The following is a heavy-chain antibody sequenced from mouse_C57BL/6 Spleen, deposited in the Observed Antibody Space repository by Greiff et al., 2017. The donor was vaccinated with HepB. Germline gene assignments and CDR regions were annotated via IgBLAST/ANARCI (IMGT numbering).Heavy chain of an antibody. Sequence: EVKLVESGGGLVKPGGSLKLSCAASGFTFSDYGMHWVRQAPEKGLEWVAYISSGSSTIYYADTVKGRFTISRDNAKNTLFLQMTSLRSEDTAMYYCARKTDFDVWGTGTTVTVSS. CDR1: GFTFSDYG. CDR3: ARKTDFDV. CDR2: ISSGSSTI. J-gene: IGHJ1*03. V-gene: IGHV5-17*01.